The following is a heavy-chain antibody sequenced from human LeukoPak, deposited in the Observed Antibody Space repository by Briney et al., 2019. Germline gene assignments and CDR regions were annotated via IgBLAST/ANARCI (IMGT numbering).Heavy chain of an antibody. D-gene: IGHD4-11*01. Sequence: GGSLRLSCTASGFSLSAHPMSWVRQGPGKSLEWVSVISGSGQTTYYADSVKGRFTVSKDNSKNTVYLQMSSLRADDTAVYYCAKEKDYRVFDHWGQGTLVTVSS. CDR3: AKEKDYRVFDH. V-gene: IGHV3-23*01. CDR1: GFSLSAHP. J-gene: IGHJ4*02. CDR2: ISGSGQTT.